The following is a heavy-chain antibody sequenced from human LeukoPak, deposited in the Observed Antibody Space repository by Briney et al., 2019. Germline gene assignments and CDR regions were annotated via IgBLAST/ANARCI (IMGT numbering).Heavy chain of an antibody. V-gene: IGHV3-30*03. CDR3: ARLNYSYGRAAFDI. D-gene: IGHD5-18*01. J-gene: IGHJ3*02. Sequence: PGGSLRLSCAASGFTFSSYGMHWVRQAPGKGLEWVAVISYDGSNKYYADSVKGRFAISRDNSKNTLYLQMNSLRAEDTAVYYCARLNYSYGRAAFDIWGQGTMVTVSS. CDR1: GFTFSSYG. CDR2: ISYDGSNK.